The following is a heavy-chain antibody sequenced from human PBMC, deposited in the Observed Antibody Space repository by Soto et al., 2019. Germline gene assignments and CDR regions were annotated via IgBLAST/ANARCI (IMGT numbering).Heavy chain of an antibody. Sequence: VASVKVSCKASGYTFTSYAMHWVRQAPGQRLEWMGWINAGNGNTKYSQKFQGRVTITRDTSASTAYMELSSLRSEDTAVYYCARDHRRATIPDYWGQGTLVTVSS. V-gene: IGHV1-3*01. D-gene: IGHD5-12*01. CDR3: ARDHRRATIPDY. J-gene: IGHJ4*02. CDR2: INAGNGNT. CDR1: GYTFTSYA.